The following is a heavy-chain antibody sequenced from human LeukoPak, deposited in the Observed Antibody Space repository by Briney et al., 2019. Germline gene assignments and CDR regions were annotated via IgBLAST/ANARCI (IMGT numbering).Heavy chain of an antibody. J-gene: IGHJ5*01. Sequence: PGGSLRLSCAASGFTFSSAWMGWVRQAPGKGLEWVGRIKSKTDGGTTDYAAPVKVRFTISRDDSKNTLFLQMSSLKTEDTAVYYCTTDRGRTELPLFASWGQGTLVTVSS. CDR2: IKSKTDGGTT. D-gene: IGHD1-26*01. CDR3: TTDRGRTELPLFAS. CDR1: GFTFSSAW. V-gene: IGHV3-15*01.